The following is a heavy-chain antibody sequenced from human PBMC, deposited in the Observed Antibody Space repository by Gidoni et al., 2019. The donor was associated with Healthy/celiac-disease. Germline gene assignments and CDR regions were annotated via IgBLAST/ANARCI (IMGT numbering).Heavy chain of an antibody. D-gene: IGHD3-22*01. CDR2: ISGSGGST. CDR3: AKENYYDSSVYPTAFDY. J-gene: IGHJ4*02. Sequence: EVQLLESGGGLVQPGGSLRLSCAASGFTFSSYAMSWVRQAPGKGLEWVSAISGSGGSTYYADSVKGRFTISRDNSKNTLYLQMNSLRAEDTAVYYCAKENYYDSSVYPTAFDYWGQGTLVTVSS. CDR1: GFTFSSYA. V-gene: IGHV3-23*01.